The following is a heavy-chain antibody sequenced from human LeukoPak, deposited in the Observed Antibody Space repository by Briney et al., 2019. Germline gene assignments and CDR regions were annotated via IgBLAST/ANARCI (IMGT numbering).Heavy chain of an antibody. J-gene: IGHJ4*02. D-gene: IGHD1-26*01. CDR2: INWNGGST. Sequence: PGGSLRLSCAASGFTFDDYGMSWVRQAPGKGLEWVSGINWNGGSTGYADSVKGRFTISRDNSKNTLYLQMNSLRAEDTAVYYCARAYSGYVDYWGQGTLVTVSS. CDR3: ARAYSGYVDY. V-gene: IGHV3-20*04. CDR1: GFTFDDYG.